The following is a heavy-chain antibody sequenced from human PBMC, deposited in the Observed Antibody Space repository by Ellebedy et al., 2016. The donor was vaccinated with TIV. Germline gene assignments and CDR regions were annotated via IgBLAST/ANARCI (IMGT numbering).Heavy chain of an antibody. CDR3: ARDQGSGRPNDN. Sequence: MPSETLSLTCAVYGESFPDYNXXWIRHSPGKGLEWIWEIYHSGSTNYNPSLKSRVTISLDKSKNQFSLKLTSVTAADTAVYFCARDQGSGRPNDNWGLGTLVTVSS. V-gene: IGHV4-34*01. CDR1: GESFPDYN. J-gene: IGHJ4*01. CDR2: IYHSGST. D-gene: IGHD6-19*01.